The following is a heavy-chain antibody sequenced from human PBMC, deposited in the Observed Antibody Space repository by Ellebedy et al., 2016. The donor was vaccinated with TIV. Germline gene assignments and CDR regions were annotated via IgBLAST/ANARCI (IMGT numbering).Heavy chain of an antibody. D-gene: IGHD1/OR15-1a*01. CDR3: ARDTRFIDQQHNWFDP. Sequence: GGSLRLSCAASGFLFSDYTMHWVRQAPGKGLEWVAVTSEDETSKHYADSVKGRFTISRDNSKNTLYLQMNSLRVEDTAVYFCARDTRFIDQQHNWFDPWGQGTLVTVSS. CDR2: TSEDETSK. CDR1: GFLFSDYT. J-gene: IGHJ5*02. V-gene: IGHV3-30*14.